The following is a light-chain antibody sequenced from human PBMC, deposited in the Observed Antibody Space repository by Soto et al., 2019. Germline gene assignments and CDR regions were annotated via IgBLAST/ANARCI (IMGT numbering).Light chain of an antibody. J-gene: IGLJ1*01. Sequence: HSVLTQPPSVSGAPGQRVTISCTGSSSNIGAGYDVHWYQQLPGTAPKLLIYGNSNRPSGVPDRFSGSKSGTSASLAITGLQAEDEADYYCQSYDSSLSGSYVFGTGTKPTVL. CDR1: SSNIGAGYD. V-gene: IGLV1-40*01. CDR3: QSYDSSLSGSYV. CDR2: GNS.